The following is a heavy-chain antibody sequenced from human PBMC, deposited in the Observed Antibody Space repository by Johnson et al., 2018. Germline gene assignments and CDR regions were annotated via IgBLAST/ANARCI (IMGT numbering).Heavy chain of an antibody. Sequence: VQLVESGGGLVQPGGSLRLSCATSGFTFSDFAMRWVRQAPGKGLEWVATIADTSFNPYYADSVKGRFSISRDDSKNTLYRQMNSLRAEDTAVSYRARGADPYCGGDCCFQYWGQGTLVTVSS. CDR1: GFTFSDFA. V-gene: IGHV3-23*04. CDR3: ARGADPYCGGDCCFQY. D-gene: IGHD2-21*02. CDR2: IADTSFNP. J-gene: IGHJ1*01.